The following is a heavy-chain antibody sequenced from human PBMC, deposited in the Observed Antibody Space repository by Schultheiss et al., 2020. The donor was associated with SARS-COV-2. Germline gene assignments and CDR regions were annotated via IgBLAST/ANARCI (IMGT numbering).Heavy chain of an antibody. J-gene: IGHJ3*02. CDR1: GFTFSSYA. D-gene: IGHD3-3*01. CDR2: ISGSGGST. V-gene: IGHV3-23*01. CDR3: AKESNDFWSGYGDAFDI. Sequence: GGSLRLSCAASGFTFSSYAMSWVRQAPGKGLEWVSAISGSGGSTYYAGSVKGRFTISRDNSKNTLYLQMNSLRAEDTAVYYCAKESNDFWSGYGDAFDIWGQGTMFTVSS.